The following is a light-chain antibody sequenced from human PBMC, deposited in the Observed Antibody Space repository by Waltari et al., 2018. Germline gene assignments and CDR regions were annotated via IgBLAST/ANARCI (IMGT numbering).Light chain of an antibody. Sequence: EIVLTQSPGTLSLSPGERATVSCRASQSVRGNDLAWYQQKPGQAPRLLIYGASNRAAGIPDRFSGSGSGTDFTLTISRLEPEDFAVYHCQQYVSSRTFGQGTKVEIK. V-gene: IGKV3-20*01. CDR2: GAS. CDR1: QSVRGND. CDR3: QQYVSSRT. J-gene: IGKJ1*01.